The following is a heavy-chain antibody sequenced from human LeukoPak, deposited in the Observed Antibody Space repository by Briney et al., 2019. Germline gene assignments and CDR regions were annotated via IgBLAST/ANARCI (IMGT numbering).Heavy chain of an antibody. V-gene: IGHV3-74*01. CDR1: GFTFSGYW. CDR3: ARDPRNKGFDP. D-gene: IGHD1/OR15-1a*01. CDR2: INGDGSDT. Sequence: PGGSMRLSCAASGFTFSGYWMHWARQSPGKGLVWVSCINGDGSDTRYADSVKGRLRISRDNAKNTLYLLLDSLRVEAMAVSYCARDPRNKGFDPWGQGTLVTVSS. J-gene: IGHJ5*02.